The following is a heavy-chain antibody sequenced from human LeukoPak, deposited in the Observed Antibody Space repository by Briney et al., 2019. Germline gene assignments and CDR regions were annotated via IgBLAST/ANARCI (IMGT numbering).Heavy chain of an antibody. J-gene: IGHJ4*02. V-gene: IGHV4-34*01. D-gene: IGHD3-9*01. CDR3: ARATDISTGYSMDY. Sequence: SETLSLTCGVSNGSFCNHYWSWIRQPPGQGLEWIGEINHSARTNHNPSLKSRVTMSVDTSKNLFSLKLTSVTAADTAVYYCARATDISTGYSMDYWGPGILVTVSS. CDR1: NGSFCNHY. CDR2: INHSART.